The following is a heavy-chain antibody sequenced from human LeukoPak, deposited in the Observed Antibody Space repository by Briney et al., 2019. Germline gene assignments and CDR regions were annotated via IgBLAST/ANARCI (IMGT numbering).Heavy chain of an antibody. CDR3: ALHVGSGWWTDGY. CDR1: GYTFTSYG. V-gene: IGHV1-24*01. J-gene: IGHJ4*02. D-gene: IGHD6-19*01. Sequence: ASVKVSCKASGYTFTSYGISWVRQAPGKGLEWMGGFDPEDGETIYAQKFQGRVTMTEDTSTDTAYMELSSLRSEDTAVYYCALHVGSGWWTDGYWGQGTLVTVSS. CDR2: FDPEDGET.